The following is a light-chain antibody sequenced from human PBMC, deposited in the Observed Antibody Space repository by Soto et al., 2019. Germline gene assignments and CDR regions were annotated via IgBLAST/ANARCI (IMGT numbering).Light chain of an antibody. CDR1: SSDVGGFDS. CDR3: SSYTSSNTLV. CDR2: EVT. V-gene: IGLV2-14*01. Sequence: QSALTQPASVSGSPGQSITLSCTGTSSDVGGFDSVSWYQQHPGSAPKLMIYEVTNRPSGVSHRFSGSKSGNTASLTISGLQPEDEADYYCSSYTSSNTLVFGTGTKLTVL. J-gene: IGLJ1*01.